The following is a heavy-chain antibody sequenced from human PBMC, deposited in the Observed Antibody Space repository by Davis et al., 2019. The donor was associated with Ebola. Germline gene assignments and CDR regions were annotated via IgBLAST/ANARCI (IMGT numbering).Heavy chain of an antibody. CDR3: ASQMATIDPRAFDI. Sequence: PGGSLRLSCKGSGYSFTSYWISWVRQMPGKGLEWMGRIDPSDSYTNYSPSFQGHVTISADKSISTAYLQWSSLKASDTAMYYCASQMATIDPRAFDIWGQGTMVTVSS. V-gene: IGHV5-10-1*01. CDR1: GYSFTSYW. J-gene: IGHJ3*02. D-gene: IGHD5-24*01. CDR2: IDPSDSYT.